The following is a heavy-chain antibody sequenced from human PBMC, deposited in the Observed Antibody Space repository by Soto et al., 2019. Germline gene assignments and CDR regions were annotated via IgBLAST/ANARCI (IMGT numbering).Heavy chain of an antibody. CDR1: SDSMSSNSYY. J-gene: IGHJ4*02. D-gene: IGHD2-2*01. Sequence: QLQLQESGPGLVNPSETLSLTCTVSSDSMSSNSYYWGWIRQPPGKGLEWIGSTLHSGFTSYNPSLKGRVTISADPSKNQFSLRLNSVTAADTAVYYCAKYTGGTMEDQWGQGALVTVSS. CDR2: TLHSGFT. CDR3: AKYTGGTMEDQ. V-gene: IGHV4-39*01.